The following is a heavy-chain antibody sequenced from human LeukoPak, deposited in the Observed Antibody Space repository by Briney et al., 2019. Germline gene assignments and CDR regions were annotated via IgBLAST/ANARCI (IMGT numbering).Heavy chain of an antibody. V-gene: IGHV3-13*01. Sequence: GGSLRLSCAASGFTFSTDDMHWVRQVTGKGLEWVSAIGHAGDTYYSGSVKGRFTISRENAKNSLYLQMNSLRAGDTAVYYCARDPLSHHFDYWGQGTLVTVSS. CDR1: GFTFSTDD. CDR3: ARDPLSHHFDY. J-gene: IGHJ4*02. CDR2: IGHAGDT.